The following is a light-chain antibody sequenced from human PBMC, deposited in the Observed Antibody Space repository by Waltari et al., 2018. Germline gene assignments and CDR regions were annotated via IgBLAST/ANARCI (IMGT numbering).Light chain of an antibody. CDR3: LQYNNWPPLT. V-gene: IGKV3-15*01. Sequence: EIVMTQSPATLSVSPGERATLSCRASQSISNNLAWYQEKPGQAPRLLIFGASTRATGIPARFSGSGSGTDFTLTISSLQSEDFAVYYCLQYNNWPPLTFGGGTKVEIK. J-gene: IGKJ4*01. CDR2: GAS. CDR1: QSISNN.